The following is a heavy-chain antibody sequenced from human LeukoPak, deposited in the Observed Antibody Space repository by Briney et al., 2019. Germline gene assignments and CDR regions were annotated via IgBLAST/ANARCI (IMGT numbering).Heavy chain of an antibody. CDR3: ARQEYCSGGSCYTWFDP. V-gene: IGHV5-51*01. CDR2: IYPADSDI. D-gene: IGHD2-15*01. CDR1: GYSINNYW. J-gene: IGHJ5*02. Sequence: GESLKISCKGSGYSINNYWIGWVRQMPGRGLEWMGIIYPADSDIRYSPSFQGQVTISADKSISTAYLQWSSLKASDTAMYYCARQEYCSGGSCYTWFDPWGQGTLVIVSS.